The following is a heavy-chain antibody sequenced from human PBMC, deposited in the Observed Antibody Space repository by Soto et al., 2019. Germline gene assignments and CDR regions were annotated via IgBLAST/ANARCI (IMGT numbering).Heavy chain of an antibody. Sequence: ASVNVSCKASGYTFTSYGISWVRQAPGQGLEWMGWISAYNGNTNYAQKLQGRVTMTTDTSTSTAYMELRSLRSDDTAVYYCARDRGVYYYDSSGANNWFDPWGQGTLVTVSS. CDR1: GYTFTSYG. CDR2: ISAYNGNT. V-gene: IGHV1-18*01. J-gene: IGHJ5*02. CDR3: ARDRGVYYYDSSGANNWFDP. D-gene: IGHD3-22*01.